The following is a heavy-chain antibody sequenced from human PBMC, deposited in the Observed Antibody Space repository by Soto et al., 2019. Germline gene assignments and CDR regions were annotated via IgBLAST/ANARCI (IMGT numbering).Heavy chain of an antibody. CDR2: INHSGST. CDR3: ARGDTMVRGAPHDY. Sequence: QVQLQQWGAGLLKPSETLSLTCAVYGGSFSGYYWSWIRQPPGKGLEWIGEINHSGSTNYNPSLKRQVTISVDTSKNQFSLKLGSVTAADTALYYCARGDTMVRGAPHDYWGQGTLVTVSA. J-gene: IGHJ4*02. V-gene: IGHV4-34*01. D-gene: IGHD3-10*01. CDR1: GGSFSGYY.